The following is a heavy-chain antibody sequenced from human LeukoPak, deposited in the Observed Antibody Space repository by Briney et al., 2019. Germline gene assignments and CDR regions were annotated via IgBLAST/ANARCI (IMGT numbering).Heavy chain of an antibody. CDR3: TTEVGPFDY. CDR2: IKSKTDGGTT. Sequence: PGGSLRLSCAASGFTFSNAWMSWVRQGPRRGLEWGGRIKSKTDGGTTDYAAPVEGRFTFSRDDSKNTLYLQMNRLKTEDTAMDYLTTEVGPFDYCGQGTLVSVSS. V-gene: IGHV3-15*01. CDR1: GFTFSNAW. D-gene: IGHD1-26*01. J-gene: IGHJ4*02.